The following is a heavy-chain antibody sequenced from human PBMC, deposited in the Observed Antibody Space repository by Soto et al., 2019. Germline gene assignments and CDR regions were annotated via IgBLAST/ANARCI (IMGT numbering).Heavy chain of an antibody. J-gene: IGHJ5*02. V-gene: IGHV1-3*01. CDR1: GYTFTGYA. Sequence: ASVKVSCKASGYTFTGYAMHWVRQAPGQRLEWMGWINAGNGTANYAQKFQGRVTITADESTSTAYMELSSLRSEDTAVYYCARDRGPSSGYYPYWFDPWGQGTLVTVSS. D-gene: IGHD3-22*01. CDR3: ARDRGPSSGYYPYWFDP. CDR2: INAGNGTA.